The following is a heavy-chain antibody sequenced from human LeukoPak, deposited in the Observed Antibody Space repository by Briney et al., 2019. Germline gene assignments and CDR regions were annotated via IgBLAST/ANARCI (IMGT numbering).Heavy chain of an antibody. D-gene: IGHD4-17*01. Sequence: GGSLRLSCAASGFTLSRYSMHWFRQALGKGLEWVSGISWNSGSIGYADSVKGRFTISRDNAKNSLYLQMNSLRAEDMALYYCAKAPTPLYGDSYHFDYWGQGTLVTVSS. CDR1: GFTLSRYS. V-gene: IGHV3-9*03. CDR2: ISWNSGSI. J-gene: IGHJ4*02. CDR3: AKAPTPLYGDSYHFDY.